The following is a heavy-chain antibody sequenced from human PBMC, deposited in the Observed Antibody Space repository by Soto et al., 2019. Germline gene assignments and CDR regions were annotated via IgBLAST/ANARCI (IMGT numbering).Heavy chain of an antibody. CDR3: ARQWALGTPPDY. CDR2: IYYILST. CDR1: GGSISSYY. Sequence: SETLSLTCTVSGGSISSYYWIWIRQPPVNGLEFIGYIYYILSTNYNPSLKSRFTMAVYTSKNHFSLKLISFTAADTAVYYCARQWALGTPPDYWGQGTLVTV. J-gene: IGHJ4*02. D-gene: IGHD1-1*01. V-gene: IGHV4-59*08.